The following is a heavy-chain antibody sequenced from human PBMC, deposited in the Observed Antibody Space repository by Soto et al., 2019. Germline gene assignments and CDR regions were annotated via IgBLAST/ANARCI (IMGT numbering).Heavy chain of an antibody. V-gene: IGHV1-18*01. J-gene: IGHJ3*01. CDR1: GYTFSTYG. CDR3: ARVKVPAAILGAFDL. CDR2: INPLKGDT. Sequence: QAQLVQSGGEMKKPGASVKVSCKASGYTFSTYGITWVRQAPGQGLDWMGWINPLKGDTKSAANFLDRVTMTTDTSTRTAYMELRSLRSDDTAVYYCARVKVPAAILGAFDLWGQGTLVTVSS. D-gene: IGHD2-2*02.